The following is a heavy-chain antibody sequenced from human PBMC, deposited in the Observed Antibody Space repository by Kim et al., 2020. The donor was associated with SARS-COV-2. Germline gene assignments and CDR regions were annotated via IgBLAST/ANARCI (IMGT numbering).Heavy chain of an antibody. D-gene: IGHD3-10*01. V-gene: IGHV4-4*09. CDR3: ARNYGYGSGSFYSY. J-gene: IGHJ4*02. Sequence: NPALRRRVSISVDTSKNQCSRKLSSVTAADTAVYYCARNYGYGSGSFYSYWGQGILVTVSS.